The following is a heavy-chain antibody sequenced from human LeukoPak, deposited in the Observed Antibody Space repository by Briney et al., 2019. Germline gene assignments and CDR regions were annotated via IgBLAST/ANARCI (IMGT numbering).Heavy chain of an antibody. J-gene: IGHJ5*02. V-gene: IGHV4-59*01. D-gene: IGHD6-13*01. CDR3: ATLNGPIAAAGNWFDP. CDR1: GDSISLYY. Sequence: PSETLSLTCSVSGDSISLYYWNWIRQPPGKGLEWIGYTYYSGSTKYNPSLKSRVAISVDTSKNQFSLKLSSVTAADTAVYYCATLNGPIAAAGNWFDPWGQGTLVTVSS. CDR2: TYYSGST.